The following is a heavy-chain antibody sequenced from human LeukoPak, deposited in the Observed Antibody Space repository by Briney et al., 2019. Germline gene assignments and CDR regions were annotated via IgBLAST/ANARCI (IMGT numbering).Heavy chain of an antibody. CDR1: GGSISSYY. CDR2: IYYSGST. V-gene: IGHV4-59*12. D-gene: IGHD1/OR15-1a*01. CDR3: ASSRGSRTINY. Sequence: SETLSLTCTVSGGSISSYYWSWIRQPPGKGLEWIGYIYYSGSTNYNPSPKSRVTISVETSKNQFSLKLSSVTAADTAVYYCASSRGSRTINYWGQGTLVTVSS. J-gene: IGHJ4*02.